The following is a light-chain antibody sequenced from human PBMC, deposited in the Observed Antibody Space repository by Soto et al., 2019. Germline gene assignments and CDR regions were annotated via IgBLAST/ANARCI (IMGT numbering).Light chain of an antibody. CDR2: GAS. V-gene: IGKV3-20*01. CDR1: PSISSSY. Sequence: IVLTQSPSTLSLSPAERAALSFRAMPSISSSYLAWYQQKPGQAPRLLLPGASSRAPGIPARFSGSGSGTDFTLTISRLEPEDFAVYYCQQYGTSPPITFGQGTRLEIK. J-gene: IGKJ5*01. CDR3: QQYGTSPPIT.